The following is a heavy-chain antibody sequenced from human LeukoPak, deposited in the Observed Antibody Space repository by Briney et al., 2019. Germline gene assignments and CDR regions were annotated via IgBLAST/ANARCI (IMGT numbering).Heavy chain of an antibody. CDR1: GASISSYY. CDR2: IYYSGST. V-gene: IGHV4-59*01. Sequence: SETLSLTCTVSGASISSYYWSWIRQPPGKGREWIGYIYYSGSTNYNPSLKSRVTLSVDTSKNQVYLKLSSVTAADTAVYYCARGIGYYYYWGQGTLVTVSS. CDR3: ARGIGYYYY. J-gene: IGHJ4*02. D-gene: IGHD1-26*01.